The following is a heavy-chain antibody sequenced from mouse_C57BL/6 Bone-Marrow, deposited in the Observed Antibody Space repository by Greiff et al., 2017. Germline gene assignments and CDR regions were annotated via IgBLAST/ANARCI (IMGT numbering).Heavy chain of an antibody. Sequence: VQLQQSGAELARPGASVKLSCKASGYTFTSYGISWVKQRTGQGLEWIGEIYPRSGNTYYNEKFKGKATLTADKSSSTAYMELRSLTSADSAVYFCASSLPPAWFAYWGQGTLVTVSA. D-gene: IGHD2-1*01. CDR2: IYPRSGNT. CDR3: ASSLPPAWFAY. CDR1: GYTFTSYG. V-gene: IGHV1-81*01. J-gene: IGHJ3*01.